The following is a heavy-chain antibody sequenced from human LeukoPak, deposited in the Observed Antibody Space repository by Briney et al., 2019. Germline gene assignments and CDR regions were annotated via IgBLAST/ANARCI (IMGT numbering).Heavy chain of an antibody. CDR2: IYYSGSA. D-gene: IGHD3-10*01. J-gene: IGHJ6*02. CDR1: GGSIRSYY. Sequence: SETLSLTCTVSGGSIRSYYWSWIRQPPGKGLEWIGYIYYSGSANYSPSLKSRVTISVDTSKNLFSLKLSSVTAADTAVYYRATTGRRYYDSGSYYISGMDVWGQGTTVTVSS. V-gene: IGHV4-59*01. CDR3: ATTGRRYYDSGSYYISGMDV.